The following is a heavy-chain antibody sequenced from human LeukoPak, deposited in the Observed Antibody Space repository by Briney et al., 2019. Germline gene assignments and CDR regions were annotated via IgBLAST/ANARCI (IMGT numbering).Heavy chain of an antibody. CDR2: ISSSSSLI. Sequence: GGSLRLSCAASGFTFSSYAMSWVRQAPGKGLEWVSFISSSSSLISYADPVKGRFTISRDNAKNSLYLQMNSLRAEDTAVYYCARGVADILTGLQGYYYMDVWGKGTTVTVSS. CDR1: GFTFSSYA. D-gene: IGHD3-9*01. J-gene: IGHJ6*03. V-gene: IGHV3-21*05. CDR3: ARGVADILTGLQGYYYMDV.